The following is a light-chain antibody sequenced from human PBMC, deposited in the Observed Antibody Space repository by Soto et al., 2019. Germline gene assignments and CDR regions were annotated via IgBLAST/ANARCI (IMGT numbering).Light chain of an antibody. CDR1: SSDVGGYKY. V-gene: IGLV2-14*01. CDR2: EVS. Sequence: QSALTQPASVSGSPGQSITISCTGTSSDVGGYKYVSWYQQHPGKAPKLMIFEVSNRPSGVSNRFSGSKFGNTASLTISGLRAEDEADYYCAAWDDTLSVWVFGGGTKLTVL. J-gene: IGLJ3*02. CDR3: AAWDDTLSVWV.